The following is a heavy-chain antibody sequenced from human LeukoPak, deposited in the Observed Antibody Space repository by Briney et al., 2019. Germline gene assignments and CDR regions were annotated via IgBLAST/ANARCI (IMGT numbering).Heavy chain of an antibody. CDR1: GGTFSTYA. Sequence: RASVKVSCKTSGGTFSTYAINWVRQATGQGLEWMGWMNPNSGNTGYAQKFQGRVTMTRNTSISTAYMELSSLRSEDTAVYYCARGVTIDYWGQGTLVTVSS. CDR2: MNPNSGNT. D-gene: IGHD4-17*01. V-gene: IGHV1-8*02. J-gene: IGHJ4*02. CDR3: ARGVTIDY.